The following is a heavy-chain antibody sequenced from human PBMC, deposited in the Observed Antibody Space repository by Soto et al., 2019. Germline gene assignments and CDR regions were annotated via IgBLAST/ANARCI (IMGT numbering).Heavy chain of an antibody. V-gene: IGHV1-18*01. D-gene: IGHD4-4*01. Sequence: ASVKVSCKASVNTFTSYGFNWVRQAPGQGLEWMGWISAYNGETKYAQNVQGRVTMTTDTSTNTAHMELRSLRSDDTAVYYCASGVWYSNSDVSDYWGQGTLVTVSS. CDR3: ASGVWYSNSDVSDY. CDR2: ISAYNGET. CDR1: VNTFTSYG. J-gene: IGHJ4*02.